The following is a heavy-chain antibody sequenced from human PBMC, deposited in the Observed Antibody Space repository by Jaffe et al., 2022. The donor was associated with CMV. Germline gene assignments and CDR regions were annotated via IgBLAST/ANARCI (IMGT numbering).Heavy chain of an antibody. CDR3: AKGDEELWLLFGLFDY. V-gene: IGHV3-30*18. CDR2: ISYDGSNK. J-gene: IGHJ4*02. CDR1: GFTFSSYG. D-gene: IGHD5-18*01. Sequence: QVQLVESGGGVVQPGRSLRLSCAASGFTFSSYGMHWVRQAPGKGLEWVAVISYDGSNKYYADSVKGRFTISRDNSKNTLYLQMNSLRAEDTAVYYCAKGDEELWLLFGLFDYWGQGTLVTVSS.